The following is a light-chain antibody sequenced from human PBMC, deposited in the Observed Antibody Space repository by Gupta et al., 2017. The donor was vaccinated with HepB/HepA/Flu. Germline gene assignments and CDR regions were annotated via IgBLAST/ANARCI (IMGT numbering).Light chain of an antibody. CDR1: QDISNY. CDR2: DAS. J-gene: IGKJ4*01. V-gene: IGKV1-33*01. CDR3: QQYDNRPPLT. Sequence: IQMTQSPSSLSASVGDRVTITCQASQDISNYLNWYQQKPGKAPKLLIYDASNLETGVPSRFSGSGSGTDFTFTISSLQPEDIATYYCQQYDNRPPLTFGGGTKVEIK.